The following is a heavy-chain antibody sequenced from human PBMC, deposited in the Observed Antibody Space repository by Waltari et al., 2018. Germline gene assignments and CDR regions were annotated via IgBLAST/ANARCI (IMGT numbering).Heavy chain of an antibody. J-gene: IGHJ4*02. CDR2: IIPIFGTA. Sequence: QVQLVQSGAEVKKPGSSVKVSCKASGGTFSSYAISWVRKAPGQGLEWMGGIIPIFGTANYAQKFQGRVTITADKSTSTAYMELSSLRSEDTAVYYCARADPSSIAARLYYFDYWGQGTLVTVSS. CDR3: ARADPSSIAARLYYFDY. D-gene: IGHD6-6*01. V-gene: IGHV1-69*14. CDR1: GGTFSSYA.